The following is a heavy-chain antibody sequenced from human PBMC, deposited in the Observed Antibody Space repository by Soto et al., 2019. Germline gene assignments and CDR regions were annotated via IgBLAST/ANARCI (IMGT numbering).Heavy chain of an antibody. D-gene: IGHD1-1*01. CDR2: INPSGGST. Sequence: ASVKVSCKASGYTFTSYYMHWVRQAPGQGLEWMGIINPSGGSTSYAQKFQGRVTMTRDTSTSTVYMELSSLRSEDTAVYYCARCAEPFSYYYGMDVWGQGTTVTVSS. V-gene: IGHV1-46*03. CDR1: GYTFTSYY. J-gene: IGHJ6*02. CDR3: ARCAEPFSYYYGMDV.